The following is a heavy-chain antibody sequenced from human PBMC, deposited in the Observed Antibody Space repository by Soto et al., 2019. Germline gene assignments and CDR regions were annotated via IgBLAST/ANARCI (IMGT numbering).Heavy chain of an antibody. CDR1: GFIFSNAW. Sequence: GGSLRLSCAASGFIFSNAWMSWVRQAPGKGLEWVGRIRSKADGGTTNYAAPVKGRFNISRDGSKNTLYLQMNGLKTEDTAVYYCTTGWSSKDYWGQGTLVTVSS. V-gene: IGHV3-15*01. CDR2: IRSKADGGTT. J-gene: IGHJ4*02. CDR3: TTGWSSKDY. D-gene: IGHD3-3*01.